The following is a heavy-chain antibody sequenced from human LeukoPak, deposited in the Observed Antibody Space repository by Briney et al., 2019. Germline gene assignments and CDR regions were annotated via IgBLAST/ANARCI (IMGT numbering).Heavy chain of an antibody. J-gene: IGHJ4*02. CDR3: TTERLLWFGELVY. Sequence: GGSLRLSCAASGFTFSNAWMSWVRQAPGKGLELVGRIKSKTDGGTTDYAAPVKGRFTISRDDSKNTLYLQMNSLKTEDTAVYYCTTERLLWFGELVYWGQGTLVTVSS. CDR2: IKSKTDGGTT. V-gene: IGHV3-15*01. D-gene: IGHD3-10*01. CDR1: GFTFSNAW.